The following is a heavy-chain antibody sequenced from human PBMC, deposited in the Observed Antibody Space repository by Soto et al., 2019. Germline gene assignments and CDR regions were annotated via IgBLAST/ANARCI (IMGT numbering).Heavy chain of an antibody. CDR3: AHRPVVVVAATQKDWFDP. Sequence: QITLKESGPTLVKPTQTLTLTCTFSGFSLSTSGVGVGWIRQPPGKALEWLALIYWDDDKRYSPSLKSRLTITKDTSQNQVVLTMTNMDPVDTATYYCAHRPVVVVAATQKDWFDPWGQGTLVTVSS. CDR1: GFSLSTSGVG. J-gene: IGHJ5*02. V-gene: IGHV2-5*02. CDR2: IYWDDDK. D-gene: IGHD2-15*01.